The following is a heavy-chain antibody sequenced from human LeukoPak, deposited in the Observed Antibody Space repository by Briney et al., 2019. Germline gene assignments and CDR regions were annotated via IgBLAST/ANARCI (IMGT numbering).Heavy chain of an antibody. Sequence: ASVKVSCKASGYTFTSYYMHWVRQAPGQGLEWMGIINPSGGSTSYAQKFQGRVTMTRDTSTSTVYMELSSLGSEDTAVYYCARDSDSIVVVPAAISYNWFDPWGQGTLVTVSS. D-gene: IGHD2-2*01. CDR3: ARDSDSIVVVPAAISYNWFDP. V-gene: IGHV1-46*01. CDR2: INPSGGST. CDR1: GYTFTSYY. J-gene: IGHJ5*02.